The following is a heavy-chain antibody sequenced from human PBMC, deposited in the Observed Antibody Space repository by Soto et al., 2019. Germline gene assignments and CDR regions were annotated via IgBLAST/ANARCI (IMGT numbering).Heavy chain of an antibody. V-gene: IGHV4-34*01. J-gene: IGHJ5*02. D-gene: IGHD5-12*01. CDR1: GGSFSGCY. Sequence: SETLSLTCAVYGGSFSGCYWSWIRQPPGKGLEWIGEINHSGSTNYNPSLKSRVTISVDTSKNQFSLKLSSVTAADTAVYYCASREMATIDNWFDPWGQGTLVTVS. CDR2: INHSGST. CDR3: ASREMATIDNWFDP.